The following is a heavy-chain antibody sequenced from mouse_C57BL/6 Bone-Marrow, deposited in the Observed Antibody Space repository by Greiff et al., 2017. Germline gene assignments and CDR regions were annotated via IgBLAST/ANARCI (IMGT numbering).Heavy chain of an antibody. CDR2: IHPNSGST. J-gene: IGHJ3*01. D-gene: IGHD2-3*01. CDR3: ARWLLRFAY. V-gene: IGHV1-64*01. CDR1: GYTFTSYW. Sequence: QVQLQQPGAELVKPGASVKLSCKASGYTFTSYWMHWVKQRPGQGLEWIGMIHPNSGSTNYNEKFKSKATLTVDKSSSPAYMQLSSLTSEDSAVYYCARWLLRFAYWGQGTLVTVSA.